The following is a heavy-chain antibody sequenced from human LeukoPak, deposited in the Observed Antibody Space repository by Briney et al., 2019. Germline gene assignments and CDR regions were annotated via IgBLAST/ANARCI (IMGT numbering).Heavy chain of an antibody. J-gene: IGHJ4*02. CDR3: AREEDRSGD. Sequence: GGSLRLSCAASAFTFSDYYMSWIRQAPGKGLEWISYISSSGGTINYADSVKGRFTISRDNAKNSLYLQMNSLRAKDTAVYYCAREEDRSGDWGQGTLVTVTS. D-gene: IGHD3-22*01. V-gene: IGHV3-11*01. CDR1: AFTFSDYY. CDR2: ISSSGGTI.